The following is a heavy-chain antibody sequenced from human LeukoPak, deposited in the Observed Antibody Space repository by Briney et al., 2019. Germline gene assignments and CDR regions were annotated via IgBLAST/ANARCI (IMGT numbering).Heavy chain of an antibody. CDR3: ATTNALLWFGELSKTAYFDY. V-gene: IGHV4-34*01. D-gene: IGHD3-10*01. J-gene: IGHJ4*02. CDR1: GGSFSGYY. Sequence: SETLSLTCAVCGGSFSGYYWSWIRQPPGKGLEWIGEINHSGSTDYNPSLKSRVTISVDTSKNQFSLKLSSVTAADTAVYYCATTNALLWFGELSKTAYFDYWGQETLVTVSS. CDR2: INHSGST.